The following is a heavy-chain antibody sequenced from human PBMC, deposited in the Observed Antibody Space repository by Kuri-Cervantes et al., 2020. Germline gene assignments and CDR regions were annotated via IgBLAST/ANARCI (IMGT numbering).Heavy chain of an antibody. V-gene: IGHV4-34*01. CDR1: GGSFSGFY. CDR2: INHSGST. Sequence: SETLSLTCAVYGGSFSGFYWSWIRQPPGKGLEWMGEINHSGSTNYNPSLKSRVTISVDTSKNQFSLKLSTVTAADTAMYYCAKDWNRRAAAGAYFDYWGQGTLVTVSS. J-gene: IGHJ4*02. D-gene: IGHD6-13*01. CDR3: AKDWNRRAAAGAYFDY.